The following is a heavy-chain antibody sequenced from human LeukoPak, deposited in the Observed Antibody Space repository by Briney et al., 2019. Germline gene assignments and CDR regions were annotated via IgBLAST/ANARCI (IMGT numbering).Heavy chain of an antibody. CDR2: IYYSGST. CDR3: ARPPIFGVVNAKLGNWFDP. J-gene: IGHJ5*02. D-gene: IGHD3-3*01. CDR1: GGSISSSSYY. V-gene: IGHV4-39*01. Sequence: TSETLSLTCTVSGGSISSSSYYWGWIRQPPGKGLEWIGSIYYSGSTYYNPSLKSRVTISVDTSTNQFSLKLSSVTAADTAVYYCARPPIFGVVNAKLGNWFDPWGQGTRVTVSS.